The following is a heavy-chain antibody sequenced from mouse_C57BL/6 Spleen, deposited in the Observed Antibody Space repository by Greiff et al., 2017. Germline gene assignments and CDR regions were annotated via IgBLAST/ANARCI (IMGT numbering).Heavy chain of an antibody. CDR3: ARAEGYAWFAY. CDR1: GYSITSGYY. V-gene: IGHV3-6*01. CDR2: ISYDGSN. Sequence: ESGPGLVKPSQSLSLTCSVTGYSITSGYYWNWIRQFPGNKLEWMGYISYDGSNNYNPSLKNRISITRDTSKNQFFLKLNSVTTEDTATYYCARAEGYAWFAYWGQGTLVTVSA. J-gene: IGHJ3*01. D-gene: IGHD2-2*01.